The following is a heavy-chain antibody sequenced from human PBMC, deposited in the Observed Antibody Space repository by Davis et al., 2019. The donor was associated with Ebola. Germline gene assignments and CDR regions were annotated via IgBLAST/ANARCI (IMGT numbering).Heavy chain of an antibody. CDR3: ARGWLQTGFAD. Sequence: HSQTLSLTCAISGDSVSINRAGWNWVRQSPSRGLEWLGRTYYNSKWISAYAPSVKSRIIISPDTSKNQFSLQLNSVTPEDTAVYYCARGWLQTGFADWGQGTLVTVSS. D-gene: IGHD5-24*01. CDR2: TYYNSKWIS. V-gene: IGHV6-1*01. CDR1: GDSVSINRAG. J-gene: IGHJ4*02.